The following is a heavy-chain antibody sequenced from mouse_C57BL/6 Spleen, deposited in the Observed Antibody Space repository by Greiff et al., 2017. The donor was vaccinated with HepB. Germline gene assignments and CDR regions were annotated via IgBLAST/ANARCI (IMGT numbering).Heavy chain of an antibody. CDR2: IYPGSGNT. CDR3: ASNDGYYEDAMDY. Sequence: QVQLQQSGAELVRPGASVKLSCKASGYTFTDYYINWVKQRPGQGLEWIARIYPGSGNTYYNEKFKGKATLTAEKSSSTAYMQLSSLTSEDSAVYFCASNDGYYEDAMDYWGQGTSVTVSS. J-gene: IGHJ4*01. D-gene: IGHD2-3*01. CDR1: GYTFTDYY. V-gene: IGHV1-76*01.